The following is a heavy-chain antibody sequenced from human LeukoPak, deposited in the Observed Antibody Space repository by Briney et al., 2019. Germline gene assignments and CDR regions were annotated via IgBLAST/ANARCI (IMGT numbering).Heavy chain of an antibody. CDR2: ISSSSSYI. CDR1: GFTFSSYS. Sequence: GGSLRLSCAASGFTFSSYSMNWVRQAPGKGLEWVSSISSSSSYIYYADSVKGRFTISRDNAKNSLYLQMNSLRAEDTAVYYCARDSGQHSSSSGILDYWGQGTLITVSS. D-gene: IGHD6-13*01. CDR3: ARDSGQHSSSSGILDY. V-gene: IGHV3-21*01. J-gene: IGHJ4*02.